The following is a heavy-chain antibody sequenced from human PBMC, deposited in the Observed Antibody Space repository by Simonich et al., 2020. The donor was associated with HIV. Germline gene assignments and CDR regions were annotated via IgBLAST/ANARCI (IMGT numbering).Heavy chain of an antibody. V-gene: IGHV4-34*01. CDR3: AAGHGLLRFLEWEGTYMDV. CDR1: GGSFSGYY. D-gene: IGHD3-3*01. J-gene: IGHJ6*03. CDR2: INHSGNT. Sequence: QVQLQQWGAGLLKPSETLSLTCAVYGGSFSGYYWSWIRQPPGKGLEWIGEINHSGNTLYNPSLKGRVTISGEKSKNQFSLKLSSMTAADTAVYYCAAGHGLLRFLEWEGTYMDVWGKGTTVTVSS.